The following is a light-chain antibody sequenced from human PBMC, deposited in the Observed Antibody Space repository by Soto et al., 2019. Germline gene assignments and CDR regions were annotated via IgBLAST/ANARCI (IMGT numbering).Light chain of an antibody. V-gene: IGLV1-40*01. Sequence: QSVLTQPPSVSGAPGQRVTISCTGSSSNIGAGYDVHWYQQLPGTAPKLLIYGNSNRPSGVPDRFSGSKSGTSASLAITGXXXXVXADYYCQSYDSSLSGXVFGTGTKV. CDR1: SSNIGAGYD. CDR2: GNS. CDR3: QSYDSSLSGXV. J-gene: IGLJ1*01.